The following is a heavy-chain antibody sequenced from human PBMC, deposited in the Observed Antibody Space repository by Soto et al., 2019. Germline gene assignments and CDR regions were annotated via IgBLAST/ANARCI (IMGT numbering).Heavy chain of an antibody. J-gene: IGHJ4*02. CDR3: AADYYDSSGYF. V-gene: IGHV4-34*01. CDR2: INHSGST. Sequence: SSETLSLTCAVYGGSFSGYYWSWIRQPPGKGLEWIGEINHSGSTNFNPSLKSRVTISVDTSKNQFSLKLSSVTAADTAVYYCAADYYDSSGYFRGQGTLVTVS. D-gene: IGHD3-22*01. CDR1: GGSFSGYY.